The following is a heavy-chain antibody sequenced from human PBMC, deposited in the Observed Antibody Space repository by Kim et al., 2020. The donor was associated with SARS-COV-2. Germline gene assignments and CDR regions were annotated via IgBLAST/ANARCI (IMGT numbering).Heavy chain of an antibody. J-gene: IGHJ4*02. CDR2: IYPGDSDT. Sequence: GESLKISCKGSGYSFTSYWIGWVRQMPGKGLEWMGIIYPGDSDTRYSPSFQGLVTISADKSISTAYLQWSSLKASDTAMFYCARSPNSYGSYFDYWGQGTLVTVSS. V-gene: IGHV5-51*01. CDR1: GYSFTSYW. CDR3: ARSPNSYGSYFDY. D-gene: IGHD5-18*01.